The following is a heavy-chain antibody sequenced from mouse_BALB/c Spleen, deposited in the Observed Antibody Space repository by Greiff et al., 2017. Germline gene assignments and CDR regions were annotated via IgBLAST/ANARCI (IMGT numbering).Heavy chain of an antibody. Sequence: VKLVESGPGLVAPSQSLSITCTVSGFSLTSYGVHWVRQPPGKGLEWLGVILAGGSTNYNSALMSRLSISKDNSKSQVFLKMNSLQTDDTAMYYCARGGYYYGSSYDYAMDYWGQGTSVTVSS. CDR3: ARGGYYYGSSYDYAMDY. J-gene: IGHJ4*01. CDR2: ILAGGST. D-gene: IGHD1-1*01. CDR1: GFSLTSYG. V-gene: IGHV2-9*02.